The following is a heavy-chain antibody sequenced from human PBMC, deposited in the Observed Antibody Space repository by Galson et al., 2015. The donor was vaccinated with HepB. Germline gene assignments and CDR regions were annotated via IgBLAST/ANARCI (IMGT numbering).Heavy chain of an antibody. V-gene: IGHV3-23*01. CDR1: GFTFSSYG. CDR2: ISGSGSADST. D-gene: IGHD3-3*01. J-gene: IGHJ4*02. CDR3: AKDSGSYDFWSGYYTFYLDY. Sequence: SLRLSCAASGFTFSSYGMHWVRQAPGKGLEWVSAISGSGSADSTYYADSVKGRFTISRDNSKNTLYLQMNSLRAEDTAVYYCAKDSGSYDFWSGYYTFYLDYWGQGTLVTVSS.